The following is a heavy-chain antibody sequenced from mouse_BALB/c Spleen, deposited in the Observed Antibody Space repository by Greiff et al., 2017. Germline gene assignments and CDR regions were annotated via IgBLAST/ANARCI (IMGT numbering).Heavy chain of an antibody. CDR1: GYTFTSYT. J-gene: IGHJ4*01. CDR2: INPSSGYT. CDR3: ARWNGSLYAMDY. D-gene: IGHD1-2*01. Sequence: VQLQQSAAELARPGASVKMSCKASGYTFTSYTMHWVKQRPGQGLEWIGYINPSSGYTEYNQKFKDKTTLTADKSSSTAYMQLSSLTSEDSAVYYCARWNGSLYAMDYWGQGTSVTVSS. V-gene: IGHV1-4*02.